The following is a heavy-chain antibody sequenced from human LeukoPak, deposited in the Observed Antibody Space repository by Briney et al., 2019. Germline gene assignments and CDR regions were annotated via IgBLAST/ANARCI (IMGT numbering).Heavy chain of an antibody. D-gene: IGHD6-13*01. J-gene: IGHJ5*02. V-gene: IGHV3-48*03. Sequence: GGSLRLSCAASGFTFSSYAMHWVRQAPGKGLEWVSYISSSGSTRYYADSVKGRFTISRDNAKNSLYLQMNSLRAEDTAVYYCARDGRYSSSWYQFDPWGQGTLVTVSS. CDR3: ARDGRYSSSWYQFDP. CDR1: GFTFSSYA. CDR2: ISSSGSTR.